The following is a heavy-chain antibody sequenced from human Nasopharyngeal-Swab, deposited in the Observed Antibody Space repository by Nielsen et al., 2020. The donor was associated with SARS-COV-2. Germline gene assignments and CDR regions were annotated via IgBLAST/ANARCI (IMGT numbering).Heavy chain of an antibody. V-gene: IGHV3-33*01. CDR2: IWYDGSNK. CDR1: GFTFSNYG. CDR3: ARGDVVVPAASDY. J-gene: IGHJ4*02. D-gene: IGHD2-2*01. Sequence: SLKISCAASGFTFSNYGMHWVRQAPGKGLEWVAVIWYDGSNKYYADSVKGRFTISRDYSKNTLYLQMNSLRAEDTAVYYCARGDVVVPAASDYWGQGTLVTVSS.